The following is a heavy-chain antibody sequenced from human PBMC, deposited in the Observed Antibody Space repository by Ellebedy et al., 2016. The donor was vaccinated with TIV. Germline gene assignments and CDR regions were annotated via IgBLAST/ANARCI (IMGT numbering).Heavy chain of an antibody. CDR1: GGSLSGYS. Sequence: MPSETLSLTCAVSGGSLSGYSWTWLRQSPGKGLEWIGEINHGGFTFYKSSLNSRVTISIDTSKKQFSLRLNSVTAADTAVYFCARGIYGSGSVDYWGQGTLVTVSS. D-gene: IGHD3-10*01. CDR3: ARGIYGSGSVDY. V-gene: IGHV4-34*01. J-gene: IGHJ4*02. CDR2: INHGGFT.